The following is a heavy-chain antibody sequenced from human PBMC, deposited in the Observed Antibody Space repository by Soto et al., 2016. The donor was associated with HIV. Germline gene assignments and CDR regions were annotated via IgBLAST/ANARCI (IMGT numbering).Heavy chain of an antibody. J-gene: IGHJ4*02. CDR2: IDPNSGDT. Sequence: QVQLVQSGAEVKKPGASVKVSCKASGYTFTSYGISWVRQAPGQGLEWMGWIDPNSGDTKFAQKFQGRVTVTRDTSISTTYMELSSLRSDDTAVYYCARVSGYCSGGNCYPNNWGQGTLVTVSS. D-gene: IGHD2-15*01. CDR1: GYTFTSYG. CDR3: ARVSGYCSGGNCYPNN. V-gene: IGHV1-2*02.